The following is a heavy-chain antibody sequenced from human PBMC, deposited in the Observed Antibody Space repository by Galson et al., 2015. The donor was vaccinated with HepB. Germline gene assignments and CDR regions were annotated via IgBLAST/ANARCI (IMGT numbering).Heavy chain of an antibody. J-gene: IGHJ6*02. Sequence: ETLSLTCTVSGGSISSYYWSWIRQPPGKGLEWIGYIYYSGSTNYNPSLKSRVTISVDTSKNQFSLKLSSVTAADTAVYYCARYSSSWYWKTTYYYYYYGMDVWGQGTTVTVSS. V-gene: IGHV4-59*01. CDR2: IYYSGST. D-gene: IGHD6-13*01. CDR3: ARYSSSWYWKTTYYYYYYGMDV. CDR1: GGSISSYY.